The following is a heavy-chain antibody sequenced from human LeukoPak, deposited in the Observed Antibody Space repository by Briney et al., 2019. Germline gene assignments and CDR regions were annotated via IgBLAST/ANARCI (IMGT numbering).Heavy chain of an antibody. Sequence: GGSLILFCAASGFTFNNYAMNWVRQATGKGLEWVSAISGGGFSTYYADSVRGRFTISRDNSKNTLFLQLRSLRAADEAIYYCSKGIQLWNNYFDYWGQGTLVTVSA. D-gene: IGHD5-18*01. CDR1: GFTFNNYA. CDR2: ISGGGFST. CDR3: SKGIQLWNNYFDY. V-gene: IGHV3-23*01. J-gene: IGHJ4*02.